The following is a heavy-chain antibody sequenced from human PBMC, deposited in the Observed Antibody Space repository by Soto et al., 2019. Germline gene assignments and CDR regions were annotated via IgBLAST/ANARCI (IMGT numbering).Heavy chain of an antibody. J-gene: IGHJ4*02. CDR2: ISAYNGNK. V-gene: IGHV1-18*01. Sequence: ASVKVSCKTPGYTFTRYNIHWVRQAPGQRLEWMGWISAYNGNKKYAQKLQGRVTMTTDTSTSTAYMELRSLRSDDTAVYYCAREPNYFDYWGQGTLVTVSS. CDR3: AREPNYFDY. CDR1: GYTFTRYN.